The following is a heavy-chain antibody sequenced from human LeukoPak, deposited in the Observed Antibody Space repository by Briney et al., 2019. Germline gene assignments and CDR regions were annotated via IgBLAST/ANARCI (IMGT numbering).Heavy chain of an antibody. CDR1: GFTFSTYA. D-gene: IGHD4-23*01. Sequence: GGSLRLSCAASGFTFSTYAMGWVRQAPGKGLEWVSSIKGDGGDPFYADFVKGRFTISRDNSKNTLFLQLHSLRAEDSAVYYCARGGHDFNSFYRWGQGTLVTVSA. V-gene: IGHV3-23*01. CDR2: IKGDGGDP. CDR3: ARGGHDFNSFYR. J-gene: IGHJ4*02.